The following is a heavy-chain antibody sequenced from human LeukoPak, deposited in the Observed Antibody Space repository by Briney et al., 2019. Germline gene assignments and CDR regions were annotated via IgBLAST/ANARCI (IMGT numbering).Heavy chain of an antibody. J-gene: IGHJ6*02. D-gene: IGHD3-22*01. CDR2: ISSSSSYI. V-gene: IGHV3-21*01. CDR1: GFTFSSYS. Sequence: PGGSLRLSCAASGFTFSSYSMNWVRQAPGKGLEWVSSISSSSSYIYYADSVKGRFTISRDNAKNSLYLQMNSLRAEDTAVYYCARDLGLKNYHDSSGYYPAANYYYGMDVWGQGTTVTVSS. CDR3: ARDLGLKNYHDSSGYYPAANYYYGMDV.